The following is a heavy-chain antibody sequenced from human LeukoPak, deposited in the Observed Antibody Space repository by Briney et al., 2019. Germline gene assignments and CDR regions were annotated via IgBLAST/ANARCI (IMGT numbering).Heavy chain of an antibody. Sequence: SETLSLTCSVSGGSISSYYWSWIRQPPGQGLEWLGHIYSSGSTTDNPSLKSRVTISVDTSKNQLSLKLTSVTPADTAVYYCARFSTFRDSSGYYLDYWGQGILVTVSS. D-gene: IGHD3-22*01. CDR3: ARFSTFRDSSGYYLDY. CDR2: IYSSGST. CDR1: GGSISSYY. V-gene: IGHV4-59*01. J-gene: IGHJ4*02.